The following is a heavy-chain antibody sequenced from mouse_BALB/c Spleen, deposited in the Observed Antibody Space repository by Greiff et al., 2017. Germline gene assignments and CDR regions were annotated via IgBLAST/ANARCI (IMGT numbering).Heavy chain of an antibody. J-gene: IGHJ4*01. V-gene: IGHV3-8*02. D-gene: IGHD1-2*01. CDR1: GDSITSGY. CDR2: ISYSGST. CDR3: AREGEPISRLEAMDY. Sequence: DVQLQESGPSLVKPSQTLSLTCSVTGDSITSGYWNWIRKFPGNKLEYMGYISYSGSTYYNPSLKSRISITRDTSKNQYYLQLNSVTTEDTATYYCAREGEPISRLEAMDYWGQGTSVTVSS.